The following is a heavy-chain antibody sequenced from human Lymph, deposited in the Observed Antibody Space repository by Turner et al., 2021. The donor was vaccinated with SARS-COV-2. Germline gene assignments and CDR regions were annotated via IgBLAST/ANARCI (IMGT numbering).Heavy chain of an antibody. V-gene: IGHV3-23*01. Sequence: EVQLLESGGGLVPPGGSLRLSCAASGFTFSNSAMSWVRQDPGKGLEWVSVISSSGGSTYYAASVKGRFTISRDNSKNTLFLQMNSLRAGDTALYYCANVGSYFFDYWGQGTLVTVSS. J-gene: IGHJ4*02. CDR1: GFTFSNSA. D-gene: IGHD3-10*01. CDR3: ANVGSYFFDY. CDR2: ISSSGGST.